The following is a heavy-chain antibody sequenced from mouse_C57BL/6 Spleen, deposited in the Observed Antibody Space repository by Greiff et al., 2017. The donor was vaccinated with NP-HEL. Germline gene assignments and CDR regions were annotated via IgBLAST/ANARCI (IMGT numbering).Heavy chain of an antibody. D-gene: IGHD1-1*01. J-gene: IGHJ1*03. V-gene: IGHV1-85*01. Sequence: VKLVESGPELVKPGASVKLSCKASGYTFTSYDINWVKQRPGQGLEWIGWIYPRDGSTKYNEKFKGKATLTVDTSSSTAYMELHSLTSEDSAVYFCARGSSYGYFDVWGTGTTVTVSS. CDR2: IYPRDGST. CDR1: GYTFTSYD. CDR3: ARGSSYGYFDV.